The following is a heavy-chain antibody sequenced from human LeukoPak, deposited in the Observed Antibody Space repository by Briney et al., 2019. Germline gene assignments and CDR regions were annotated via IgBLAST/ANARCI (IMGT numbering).Heavy chain of an antibody. V-gene: IGHV3-23*01. J-gene: IGHJ4*02. CDR1: GFTFSSYA. D-gene: IGHD6-19*01. CDR3: AKSGSGWYRFDC. Sequence: GGSLRLSCAASGFTFSSYAMSWVRQAPGKGLGWVSAISGSGDSKYYADSVKGRFTISRDNSKNTLYLQMNSLRAEDTAVYYCAKSGSGWYRFDCWGQGTLVTVSS. CDR2: ISGSGDSK.